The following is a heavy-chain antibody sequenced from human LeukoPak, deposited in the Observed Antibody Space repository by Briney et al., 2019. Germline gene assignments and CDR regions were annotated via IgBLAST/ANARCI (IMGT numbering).Heavy chain of an antibody. CDR3: ARVVNFGWVNSTQAFDI. CDR1: GYTFTSYG. D-gene: IGHD4-23*01. J-gene: IGHJ3*02. Sequence: ASVKVSCTASGYTFTSYGISWVRQAPGQGLEWMGWISAYNGNTNYAQKLQGRVTMTTDTSTSTAYMELRGLRSDDTAVYYCARVVNFGWVNSTQAFDIWGQGTMVTVSS. CDR2: ISAYNGNT. V-gene: IGHV1-18*01.